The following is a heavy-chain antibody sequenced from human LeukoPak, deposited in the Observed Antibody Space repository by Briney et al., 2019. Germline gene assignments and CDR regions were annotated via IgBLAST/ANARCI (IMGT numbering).Heavy chain of an antibody. CDR1: GYTFSGYY. CDR2: INPHSGYT. Sequence: ASVKVSCQASGYTFSGYYIHWVRQAPGQRLEWVGWINPHSGYTKFAQKFQGRVTMTRDTSTSPAYRGLKRSASDDTAGYYCARAEISVTTSELDLWGQGALVIVSS. J-gene: IGHJ5*02. V-gene: IGHV1-2*02. D-gene: IGHD4-17*01. CDR3: ARAEISVTTSELDL.